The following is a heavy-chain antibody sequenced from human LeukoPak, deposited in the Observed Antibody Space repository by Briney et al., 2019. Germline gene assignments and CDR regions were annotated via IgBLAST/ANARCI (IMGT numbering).Heavy chain of an antibody. CDR2: IYTSGST. V-gene: IGHV4-61*02. CDR3: ARVTTGGYYNY. CDR1: GGSISSGSYY. Sequence: QASVTLSLTCTVSGGSISSGSYYWSWIRQPAGKGLEWIGRIYTSGSTNYNPSLKSRVTISLDTSENHFSLKLSSVTAADTAVYYCARVTTGGYYNYWGQGTLVTVSS. D-gene: IGHD3-22*01. J-gene: IGHJ4*02.